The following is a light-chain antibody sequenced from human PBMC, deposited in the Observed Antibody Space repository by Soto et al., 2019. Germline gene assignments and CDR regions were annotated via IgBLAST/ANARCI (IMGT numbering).Light chain of an antibody. CDR2: END. CDR1: TSNIGNNY. CDR3: GTWDSSLSGYV. V-gene: IGLV1-51*02. J-gene: IGLJ1*01. Sequence: STSNIGNNYVSWFQQLPGTAPKLLIYENDKRPSGIPDRFSGSTSGTSATLGITGLQTGDEADYYCGTWDSSLSGYVFATVTKVTVL.